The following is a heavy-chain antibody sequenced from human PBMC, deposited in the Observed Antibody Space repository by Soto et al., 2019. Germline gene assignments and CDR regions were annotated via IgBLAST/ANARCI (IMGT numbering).Heavy chain of an antibody. CDR1: SGPSSSHN. D-gene: IGHD1-26*01. CDR2: VYNTGGT. J-gene: IGHJ6*02. V-gene: IGHV4-59*08. CDR3: VRQGIGSLPGLVDV. Sequence: QVQLQQSGPGLVKPSETLSLTCTVSSGPSSSHNWGWIRQSPGRGLEWIGYVYNTGGTSYNPSLTMLVTTPADTSANHISLTLSFVTAADTAIYYCVRQGIGSLPGLVDVWGQGTTVSVSS.